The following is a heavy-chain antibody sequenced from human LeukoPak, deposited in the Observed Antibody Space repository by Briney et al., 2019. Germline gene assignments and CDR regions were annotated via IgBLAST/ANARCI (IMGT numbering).Heavy chain of an antibody. J-gene: IGHJ5*02. CDR3: ARGGWLVAATSWFDP. V-gene: IGHV3-21*01. D-gene: IGHD2-15*01. CDR2: ISSSSSYI. CDR1: GFTFSSYW. Sequence: GGSLRLSCAASGFTFSSYWMNWVRQAPGKGLEWVSSISSSSSYIYYADSVKGRFTISRDNAKNSLYLQMNSLRAEDTAVYYCARGGWLVAATSWFDPWGQGTLVTVSS.